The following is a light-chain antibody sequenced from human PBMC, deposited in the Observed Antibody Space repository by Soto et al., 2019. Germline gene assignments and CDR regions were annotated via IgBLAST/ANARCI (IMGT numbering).Light chain of an antibody. CDR2: DVT. V-gene: IGLV2-11*01. CDR1: SSDVGGYNS. CDR3: CSYAASDTLV. J-gene: IGLJ2*01. Sequence: QSALAQPRSVSGSPGQSVTISCSGTSSDVGGYNSVSWYQQFPGKAPKLMIYDVTKRPSGVPDRFSGSKSGNTASLTISGLQAEDEADYYWCSYAASDTLVFGGGTKLTVL.